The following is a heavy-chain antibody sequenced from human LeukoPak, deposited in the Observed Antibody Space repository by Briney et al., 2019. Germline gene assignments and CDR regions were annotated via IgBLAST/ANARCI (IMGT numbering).Heavy chain of an antibody. CDR3: AREIILGYCSSTSCPYFDY. V-gene: IGHV1-18*01. D-gene: IGHD2-2*01. CDR1: GYTLTSYG. Sequence: GASVKVSCKASGYTLTSYGISWVRQAPGQGLEWMGWISAYNGNTNYAQKLQGRVTMTTDTSTSTAYMELRSLRSDDTAVYYCAREIILGYCSSTSCPYFDYWGQGTLVTVSS. J-gene: IGHJ4*02. CDR2: ISAYNGNT.